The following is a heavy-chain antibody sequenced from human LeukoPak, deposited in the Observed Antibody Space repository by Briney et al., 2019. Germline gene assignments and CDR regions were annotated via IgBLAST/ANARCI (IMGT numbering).Heavy chain of an antibody. D-gene: IGHD1-26*01. J-gene: IGHJ3*02. CDR1: GDSFSRNTYS. CDR2: IYYTGRT. Sequence: SETLSLTCTVSGDSFSRNTYSWGWIRQPPGKGLEWIGSIYYTGRTFYNPSLKSRVTISVDTSMNQFSLKLSSVTAADTAVYYCARRGSMGGSFVGAFDIWGQGTMVTVSS. V-gene: IGHV4-39*01. CDR3: ARRGSMGGSFVGAFDI.